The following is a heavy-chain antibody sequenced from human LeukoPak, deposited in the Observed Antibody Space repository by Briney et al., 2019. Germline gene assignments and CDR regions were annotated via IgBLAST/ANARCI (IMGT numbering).Heavy chain of an antibody. J-gene: IGHJ5*02. D-gene: IGHD6-6*01. CDR1: GGTFSSYA. Sequence: GASVKVSCKASGGTFSSYAISWVRQAPGQGLEWMGRIIPIFGTANYAQEFQGRVTITTDESTSTAYMELSSLRSEDTAVYYCARDPFEYSSSSFSPSFDPWGQGTLVTVSS. V-gene: IGHV1-69*05. CDR3: ARDPFEYSSSSFSPSFDP. CDR2: IIPIFGTA.